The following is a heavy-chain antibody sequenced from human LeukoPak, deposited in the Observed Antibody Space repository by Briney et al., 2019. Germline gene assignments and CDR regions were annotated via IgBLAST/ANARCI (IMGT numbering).Heavy chain of an antibody. J-gene: IGHJ6*02. CDR2: ISSHGGST. D-gene: IGHD6-19*01. CDR1: GFTFSSYT. CDR3: ARDLAGRLWGHDYYYGMDV. V-gene: IGHV3-64*04. Sequence: GGSLRLSCLVSGFTFSSYTMHWVRQAPGKGLEYISAISSHGGSTYYADSVKGGFTISRDNAKNSLYLQMNSLRDADTAVYYCARDLAGRLWGHDYYYGMDVWGQGTTVTVSS.